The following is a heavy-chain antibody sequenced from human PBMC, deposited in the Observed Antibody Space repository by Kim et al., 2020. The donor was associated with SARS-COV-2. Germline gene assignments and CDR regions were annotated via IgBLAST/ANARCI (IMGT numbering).Heavy chain of an antibody. CDR2: IYYDGRT. J-gene: IGHJ5*02. Sequence: SETLSLTCFVSGGSVSSSDYYWGWFRQPAGQGLEWMGTIYYDGRTYNNPSFEARVSMSIDTSQNRFSLLLRSVTAADTATDYCARENVSINFAWGDPWG. CDR1: GGSVSSSDYY. V-gene: IGHV4-39*02. D-gene: IGHD7-27*01. CDR3: ARENVSINFAWGDP.